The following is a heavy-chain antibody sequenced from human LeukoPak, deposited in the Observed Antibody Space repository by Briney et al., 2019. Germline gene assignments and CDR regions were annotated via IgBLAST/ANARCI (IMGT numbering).Heavy chain of an antibody. J-gene: IGHJ4*02. CDR1: GYTLTELS. Sequence: ASVEVSCKVSGYTLTELSMHWVRRAPGKGLEWMGGFDPEDGETIYAQKFQGRVTMTEDTSTDTAYMELSSLRPEDTAVYYCATASLDYWGQGTLVTVSS. CDR2: FDPEDGET. V-gene: IGHV1-24*01. CDR3: ATASLDY.